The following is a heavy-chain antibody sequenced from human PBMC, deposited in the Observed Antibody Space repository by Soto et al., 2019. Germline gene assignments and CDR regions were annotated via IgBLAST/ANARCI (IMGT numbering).Heavy chain of an antibody. CDR2: IIPVFGTA. CDR1: GGTFSSYA. CDR3: ARAPERRIDGTTFGIFDY. Sequence: SVKVSCKASGGTFSSYAISWVRQAPGQGPEWMGGIIPVFGTANYAQKFQGRVTITADESKSTAYMELSSRGSEDTAVYYCARAPERRIDGTTFGIFDYWGQGTLVTVSS. J-gene: IGHJ4*02. V-gene: IGHV1-69*13. D-gene: IGHD1-7*01.